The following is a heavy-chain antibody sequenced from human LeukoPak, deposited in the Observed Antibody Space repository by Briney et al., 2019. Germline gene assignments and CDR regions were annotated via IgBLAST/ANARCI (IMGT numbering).Heavy chain of an antibody. V-gene: IGHV1-18*01. CDR1: GYTFTSYG. Sequence: GASVKVSCKASGYTFTSYGISWVRQAPGQGHEWMGWISAYNGNTNYAQKLQGRVTMTTDTSTSTAYMELRSLRSDDTAVYYCASLEGYYYDSSGTDAFDIWGQGTMVTVSS. CDR2: ISAYNGNT. CDR3: ASLEGYYYDSSGTDAFDI. J-gene: IGHJ3*02. D-gene: IGHD3-22*01.